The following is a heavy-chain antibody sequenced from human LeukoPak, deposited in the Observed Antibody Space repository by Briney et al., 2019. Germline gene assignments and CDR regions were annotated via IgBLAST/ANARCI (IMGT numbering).Heavy chain of an antibody. D-gene: IGHD3-10*01. CDR2: IYHSGST. V-gene: IGHV4-30-2*01. CDR3: ARGNFRGPYYYYGMDV. J-gene: IGHJ6*02. CDR1: GGSISSGGYY. Sequence: SETLSLTCTVSGGSISSGGYYWSWIRQHPGKGLEWIGYIYHSGSTYYNPSLKSRVTISVDRSKNQFSLKLSSVTAADTAVYYCARGNFRGPYYYYGMDVWGQGTTVTVSS.